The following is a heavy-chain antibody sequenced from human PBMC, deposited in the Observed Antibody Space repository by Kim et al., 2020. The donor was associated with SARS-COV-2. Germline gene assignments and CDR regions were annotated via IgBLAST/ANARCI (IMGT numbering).Heavy chain of an antibody. V-gene: IGHV3-33*06. CDR3: AKAGGVGAYRGYYFDY. CDR1: GFTFSSYA. CDR2: IWYDGSNK. D-gene: IGHD3-16*01. J-gene: IGHJ4*01. Sequence: GVSLRLSCAASGFTFSSYAMHWVRQAPGKGLEWVAVIWYDGSNKYYADSVKGRFTISKDNSKNTLYLQINSLRAEGTAVYVCAKAGGVGAYRGYYFDYWG.